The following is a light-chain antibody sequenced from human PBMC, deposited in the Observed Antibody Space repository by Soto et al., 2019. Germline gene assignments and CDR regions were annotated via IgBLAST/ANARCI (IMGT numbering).Light chain of an antibody. V-gene: IGKV3-20*01. CDR2: GAS. Sequence: EIVLPQSPGTLSLSPGESETLSCRASQSVSSGYLAWYQQKPGQAHRLLIYGASNRATGIPDRFSGSGSGTDFTLTISRLEPEEFAVYYCQQYGSSPRTFGHGTKVDIK. CDR1: QSVSSGY. J-gene: IGKJ3*01. CDR3: QQYGSSPRT.